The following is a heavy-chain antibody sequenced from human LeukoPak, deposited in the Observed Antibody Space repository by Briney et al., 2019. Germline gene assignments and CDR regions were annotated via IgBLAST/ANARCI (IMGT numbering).Heavy chain of an antibody. CDR2: IYYSGST. Sequence: SETLSLTCTVSGGSVSIGGYYWGWIRQPPGKGLEWIATIYYSGSTYYDPSLKSRVTISGDTSKNQFYLNLNSVTAADTAVYYCARGGTLMTMVNWGQGTLVTVSS. CDR1: GGSVSIGGYY. D-gene: IGHD4/OR15-4a*01. CDR3: ARGGTLMTMVN. J-gene: IGHJ4*02. V-gene: IGHV4-39*07.